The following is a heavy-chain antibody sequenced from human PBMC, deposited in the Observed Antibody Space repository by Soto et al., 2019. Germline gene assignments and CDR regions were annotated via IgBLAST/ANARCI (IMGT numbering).Heavy chain of an antibody. J-gene: IGHJ4*02. V-gene: IGHV4-59*01. CDR1: GGSISSYY. CDR3: ARSPSTVISYPFDY. CDR2: IYYSGST. Sequence: SETLSLTCTVSGGSISSYYWSWIRQPPGKGLEWIGYIYYSGSTNYNPSLKSRVTISVDTSKNQFPLKLSSVTAADTAVYYCARSPSTVISYPFDYWGQGTLVTVSS. D-gene: IGHD4-17*01.